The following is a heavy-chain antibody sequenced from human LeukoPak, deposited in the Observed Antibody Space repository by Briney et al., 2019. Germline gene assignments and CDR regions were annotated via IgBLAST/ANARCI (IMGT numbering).Heavy chain of an antibody. CDR2: IIPIFGTA. D-gene: IGHD3-22*01. J-gene: IGHJ4*02. CDR3: ARGGRDYYDSSGPWDY. V-gene: IGHV1-69*05. Sequence: GSSVKVSCKASGGTLSSYAISWVRQAPGQGLEWMGGIIPIFGTANYAQKFQGRVTITTDESTSTAYMELSSLRSEDTAVYYCARGGRDYYDSSGPWDYWGQGTLVTVSS. CDR1: GGTLSSYA.